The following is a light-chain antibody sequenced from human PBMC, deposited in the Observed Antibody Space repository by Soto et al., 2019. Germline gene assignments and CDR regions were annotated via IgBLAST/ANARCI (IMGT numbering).Light chain of an antibody. J-gene: IGLJ3*02. CDR1: CSDVGNCNY. CDR3: YSYAGRNIWV. Sequence: QSALTQPPSASGSPGQSVTISCIGICSDVGNCNYVSWYQQHPGKAPKVLIYEVTKRPSGVPDRFSGSKSGNTASLTVSGLQADDEAVYYCYSYAGRNIWVFGGGTKLTVL. CDR2: EVT. V-gene: IGLV2-8*01.